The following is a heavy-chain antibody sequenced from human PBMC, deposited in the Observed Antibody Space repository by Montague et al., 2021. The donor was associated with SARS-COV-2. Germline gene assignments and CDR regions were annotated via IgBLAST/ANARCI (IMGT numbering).Heavy chain of an antibody. CDR3: AREVGRGYSGYEGEY. D-gene: IGHD5-12*01. CDR1: GGSFSGYY. J-gene: IGHJ4*02. CDR2: INHSGST. Sequence: SETLSLTCAVYGGSFSGYYWSWIRQPPGKGLERIGEINHSGSTNYNPSLKSRVTISVDTSKNQFSLKLSSMTTADTAVYYCAREVGRGYSGYEGEYWGQGTLVTVSS. V-gene: IGHV4-34*01.